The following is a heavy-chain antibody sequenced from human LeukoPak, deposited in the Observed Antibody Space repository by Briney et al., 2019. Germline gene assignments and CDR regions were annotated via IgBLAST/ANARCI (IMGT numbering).Heavy chain of an antibody. CDR3: ARGPRYYYDSSGPFDY. D-gene: IGHD3-22*01. CDR1: GYTFTDYY. Sequence: VASVKVSCKASGYTFTDYYMHWVRQAPGQGLEWMGWIDPNSGGTNYAQKFQGRVTMTRDTSISTAYMELSRLRSDDTAVYFCARGPRYYYDSSGPFDYWGQGTLVTVSS. J-gene: IGHJ4*02. CDR2: IDPNSGGT. V-gene: IGHV1-2*02.